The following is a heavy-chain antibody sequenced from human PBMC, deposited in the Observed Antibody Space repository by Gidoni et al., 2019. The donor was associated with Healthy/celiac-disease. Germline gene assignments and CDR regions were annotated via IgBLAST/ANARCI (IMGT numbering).Heavy chain of an antibody. CDR1: GYSIRSGYY. Sequence: QVQLQESGPGLVKPSEPLSLTCTVSGYSIRSGYYWGWIRQPPGKGLEWIGSIYHSGSTYYNPSLKSRVTISVDTSKNQFSLKLSSVTAADTAVYYCARNNYDFWSGSYWYFDLWGRGTLVTVSS. J-gene: IGHJ2*01. V-gene: IGHV4-38-2*02. CDR2: IYHSGST. CDR3: ARNNYDFWSGSYWYFDL. D-gene: IGHD3-3*01.